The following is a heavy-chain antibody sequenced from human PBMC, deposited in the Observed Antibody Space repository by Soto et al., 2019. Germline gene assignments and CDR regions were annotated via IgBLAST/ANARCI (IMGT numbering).Heavy chain of an antibody. Sequence: GGSLRLSCAASGFPFSSYAMSWVLQAPGKGLEWVSAISGSGGSTYYADSVKGRFTISRDNSKNTLYLKMNSLRAEDTAVYYCARVVVAATAPNSQYFDYWGQGTLVTVSS. CDR1: GFPFSSYA. J-gene: IGHJ4*02. V-gene: IGHV3-23*01. D-gene: IGHD2-15*01. CDR3: ARVVVAATAPNSQYFDY. CDR2: ISGSGGST.